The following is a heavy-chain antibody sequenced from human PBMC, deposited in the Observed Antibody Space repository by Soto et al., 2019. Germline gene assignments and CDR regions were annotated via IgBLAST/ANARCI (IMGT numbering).Heavy chain of an antibody. CDR2: IYYSGST. Sequence: SETLSLTCTVSGGSISRYYWSWIRQPPGKGLEWIGYIYYSGSTNYNPSLKSRVTISVDTSKNQFSLKLSSVTAADTAVYYCASRSPTYYYDTWGQGTLVTVSS. CDR1: GGSISRYY. J-gene: IGHJ5*02. V-gene: IGHV4-59*01. CDR3: ASRSPTYYYDT. D-gene: IGHD3-22*01.